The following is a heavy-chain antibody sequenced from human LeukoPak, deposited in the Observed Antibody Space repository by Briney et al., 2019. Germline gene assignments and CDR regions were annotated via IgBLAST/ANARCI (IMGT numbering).Heavy chain of an antibody. D-gene: IGHD6-6*01. J-gene: IGHJ4*02. Sequence: GGSLRLSCTASGFTFGDYAISWVRQAPGKGLGWVVLIRSKAYGGTAEYAASVKGRFTISRDDSKSIAYLQMNSLKTEDTAVYYCTRDPYSSSPLFDYWGQGTLVTVSS. CDR2: IRSKAYGGTA. CDR3: TRDPYSSSPLFDY. CDR1: GFTFGDYA. V-gene: IGHV3-49*04.